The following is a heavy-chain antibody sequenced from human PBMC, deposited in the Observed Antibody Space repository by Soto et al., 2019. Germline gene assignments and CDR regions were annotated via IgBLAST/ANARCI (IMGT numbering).Heavy chain of an antibody. V-gene: IGHV1-8*01. CDR1: GYTFTSYD. J-gene: IGHJ5*01. CDR2: MNPNSGNT. CDR3: ARGRWLLMRVRDWFDS. D-gene: IGHD3-9*01. Sequence: ASVKVSCKASGYTFTSYDINWVRQATGQGLEWMGWMNPNSGNTGYAQKFQGRVTMTRNTSISTAYMELSSLRSEDTAVYYCARGRWLLMRVRDWFDSRGQGSPVIVSS.